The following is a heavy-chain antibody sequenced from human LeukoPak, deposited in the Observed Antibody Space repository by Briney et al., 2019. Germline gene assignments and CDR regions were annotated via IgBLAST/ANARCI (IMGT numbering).Heavy chain of an antibody. CDR2: ISGSGGST. V-gene: IGHV3-23*01. CDR1: GFTFSSYA. CDR3: ASHYGSGSYYYFDY. D-gene: IGHD3-10*01. J-gene: IGHJ4*02. Sequence: PGGSLRLSCAASGFTFSSYAMSWVRQAPGKGLEWVSAISGSGGSTYYADSVKGRFTISRDNSKNTLYLQMNSLRAEDTAVYYCASHYGSGSYYYFDYWGQGTLVTVSP.